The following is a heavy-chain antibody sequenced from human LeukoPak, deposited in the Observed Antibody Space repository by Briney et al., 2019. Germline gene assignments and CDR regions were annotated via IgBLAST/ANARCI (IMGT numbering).Heavy chain of an antibody. CDR1: GFNFSNYA. CDR3: ATLRLSDHFDY. CDR2: ISDSGGNT. D-gene: IGHD2-15*01. V-gene: IGHV3-23*01. Sequence: GGSLRLSCAASGFNFSNYAMSWVRLAPGKGLEWVSAISDSGGNTYYADSVKGRFTISRDNSKNALYLQMNSLRAEDTAVYYCATLRLSDHFDYWGQGTLVTVSS. J-gene: IGHJ4*02.